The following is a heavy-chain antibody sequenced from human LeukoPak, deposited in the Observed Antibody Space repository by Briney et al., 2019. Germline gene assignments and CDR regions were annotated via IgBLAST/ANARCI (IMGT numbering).Heavy chain of an antibody. CDR1: GFTFSSYG. CDR3: ARSYYYDTAWYFDL. Sequence: GGSLGLSCAASGFTFSSYGMHWVRQAPGKGLEWVAFIRYDGSNKYYADSVKGRFTISRDNSKNTLYLQMNSLRTEDTAVYYCARSYYYDTAWYFDLWGRGTLVTVSS. D-gene: IGHD3-22*01. V-gene: IGHV3-30*02. CDR2: IRYDGSNK. J-gene: IGHJ2*01.